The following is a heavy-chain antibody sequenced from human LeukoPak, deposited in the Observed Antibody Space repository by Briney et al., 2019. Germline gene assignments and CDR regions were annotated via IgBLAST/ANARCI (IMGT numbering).Heavy chain of an antibody. Sequence: ASVKVSCKASGFTITDYYIHWVRQAPGQGLEWVGCINPDSGYTIYAQQFQGRVSLTRDTSISTAYMAVRRLTSDDTAVYYCARGSILLNYYAMDVWGQGTTVTVSS. J-gene: IGHJ6*02. CDR1: GFTITDYY. CDR2: INPDSGYT. V-gene: IGHV1-2*02. CDR3: ARGSILLNYYAMDV.